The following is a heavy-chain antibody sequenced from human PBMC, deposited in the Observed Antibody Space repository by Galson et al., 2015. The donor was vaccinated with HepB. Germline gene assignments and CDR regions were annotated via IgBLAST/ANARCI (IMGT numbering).Heavy chain of an antibody. Sequence: QSGAEVKKPGESLKISCQASGYRFSDYWIAWVRQMPGRGLEWMGIIYPGDSDTRYSLSLQGQVTMSADRSINTAYLQWSSLRASDTAMYFCARLSHKVYNGQGALGYWGQGTLVTVSS. CDR2: IYPGDSDT. D-gene: IGHD2-8*01. J-gene: IGHJ4*02. CDR1: GYRFSDYW. V-gene: IGHV5-51*03. CDR3: ARLSHKVYNGQGALGY.